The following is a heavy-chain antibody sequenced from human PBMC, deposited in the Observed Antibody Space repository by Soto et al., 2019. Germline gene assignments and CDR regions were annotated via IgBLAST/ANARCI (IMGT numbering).Heavy chain of an antibody. Sequence: LEMICDRYTVAEGSIINISYCWGLIRQPPGKGLEWIGSIYYSGSTYYNPSLKSRVTISVDTSKNQFSLKLSSVTAADTAVYYCARPVSDYDFWSGGQYYGMDVWGQGTTVTVSS. CDR2: IYYSGST. J-gene: IGHJ6*02. V-gene: IGHV4-39*01. D-gene: IGHD3-3*01. CDR3: ARPVSDYDFWSGGQYYGMDV. CDR1: EGSIINISYC.